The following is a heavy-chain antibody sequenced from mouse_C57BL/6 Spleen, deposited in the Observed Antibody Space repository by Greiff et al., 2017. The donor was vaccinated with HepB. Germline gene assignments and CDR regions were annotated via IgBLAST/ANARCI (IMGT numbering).Heavy chain of an antibody. CDR1: GYTFTSYW. CDR2: IDPSDSET. D-gene: IGHD2-4*01. CDR3: ARDAGLRRNVDY. Sequence: QVQLQQPGAELVRPGSSVKLSCKASGYTFTSYWMHWVKQRPIQGLEWIGNIDPSDSETHYNQKFKDKATLTVDKSSSTAYMQLSSLTSEDSAVYYCARDAGLRRNVDYWGQGTTLTVSS. J-gene: IGHJ2*01. V-gene: IGHV1-52*01.